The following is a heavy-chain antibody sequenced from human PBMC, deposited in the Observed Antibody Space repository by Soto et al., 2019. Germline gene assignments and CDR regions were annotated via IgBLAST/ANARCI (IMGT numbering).Heavy chain of an antibody. CDR1: GGTFRSSA. J-gene: IGHJ4*02. CDR3: AGVELHRRALGY. Sequence: GASVKLSCKNSGGTFRSSAFNWVRQAPGRGLEWMGGIIPIFGPANYAQKFQGRVTISADESTSTAYMELSSLTSEDTAVYFCAGVELHRRALGYWGQGTLVTVSS. D-gene: IGHD1-1*01. CDR2: IIPIFGPA. V-gene: IGHV1-69*13.